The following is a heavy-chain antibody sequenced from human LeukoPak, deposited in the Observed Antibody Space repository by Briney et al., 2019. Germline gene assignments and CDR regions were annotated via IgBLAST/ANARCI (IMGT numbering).Heavy chain of an antibody. CDR3: ARSATIAACGPYGTFDI. Sequence: SQTLSLTCSVSGASLSDHNYYWRGLRQHPRTGLEWIGFTYYSGSTYYSPARESRVSISLHTSKKQLSLKIYSATAADTALYYFARSATIAACGPYGTFDIWGQGTVVTVSS. V-gene: IGHV4-31*03. CDR2: TYYSGST. J-gene: IGHJ3*02. CDR1: GASLSDHNYY. D-gene: IGHD6-13*01.